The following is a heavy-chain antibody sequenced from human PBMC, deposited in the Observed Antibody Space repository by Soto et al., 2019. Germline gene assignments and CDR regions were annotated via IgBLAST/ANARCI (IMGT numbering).Heavy chain of an antibody. Sequence: QVQVEQSGAEVKKPGSSLKVSCKTSGGPFSSQAFNWVRQARGHGLEWMGGTIPLLGSTTYAQMFQDRVTFTADESTSNVYMELRRPRSEDRATYFSAMSDAPYFYYVIDVRGRGTRVTVSS. V-gene: IGHV1-69*01. J-gene: IGHJ6*02. CDR1: GGPFSSQA. CDR2: TIPLLGST. CDR3: AMSDAPYFYYVIDV. D-gene: IGHD3-16*01.